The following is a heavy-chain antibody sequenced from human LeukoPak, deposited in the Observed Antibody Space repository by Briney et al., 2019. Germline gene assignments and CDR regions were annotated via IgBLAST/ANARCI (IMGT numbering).Heavy chain of an antibody. V-gene: IGHV3-30-3*01. D-gene: IGHD6-19*01. CDR2: ISYDGSNK. CDR1: GLTYSSHA. J-gene: IGHJ4*02. Sequence: PGRTLRLSCAASGLTYSSHAMHWVRQAPSKGLEWVAVISYDGSNKYYADSVKGRFTISRDNSKNTLYVQMNGLRAEDTAVYYCASTPYRSGGPFDYWGQGTLVTVSS. CDR3: ASTPYRSGGPFDY.